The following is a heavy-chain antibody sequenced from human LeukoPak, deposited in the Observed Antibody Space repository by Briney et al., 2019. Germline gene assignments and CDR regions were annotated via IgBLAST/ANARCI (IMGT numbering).Heavy chain of an antibody. CDR1: GFSFADNA. CDR2: IRKIAYGGTI. V-gene: IGHV3-49*04. CDR3: IREFYFDY. J-gene: IGHJ4*02. Sequence: GQSLRLSCTASGFSFADNAMSWVRQAPGEGPEWVGFIRKIAYGGTIEYAASVKGRFTISRDDSKSIVYLQMNSLRTEDTAVYYSIREFYFDYWGQGTLVTVSS.